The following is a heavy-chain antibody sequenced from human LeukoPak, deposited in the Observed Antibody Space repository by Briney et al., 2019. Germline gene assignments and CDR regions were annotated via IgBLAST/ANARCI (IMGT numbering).Heavy chain of an antibody. CDR1: GGSISSRSYY. Sequence: PSETLSLTCTVSGGSISSRSYYWVWIRQPPGKGLEWIGSIYHSRSTYYNPSLKSPVTISIDSSTNQFSLKLTSVTAADTAVYYCARHYSSSSPFDYWGQGTLVTVSS. V-gene: IGHV4-39*01. CDR3: ARHYSSSSPFDY. D-gene: IGHD6-6*01. CDR2: IYHSRST. J-gene: IGHJ4*02.